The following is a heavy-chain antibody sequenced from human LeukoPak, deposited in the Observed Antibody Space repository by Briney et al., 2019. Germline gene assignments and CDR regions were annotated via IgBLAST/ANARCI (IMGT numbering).Heavy chain of an antibody. CDR3: AGDSTLSSSREPDAFDI. Sequence: SETLSLTCTVSGGSISSYYWSWIRQPAGKGLEWIGRIYTSGSTNYNPSLTSRVTMSVGTSETQSSLQLSSVTDADAPVYYLAGDSTLSSSREPDAFDIWGEGTMVTVPS. V-gene: IGHV4-4*07. D-gene: IGHD6-13*01. J-gene: IGHJ3*02. CDR1: GGSISSYY. CDR2: IYTSGST.